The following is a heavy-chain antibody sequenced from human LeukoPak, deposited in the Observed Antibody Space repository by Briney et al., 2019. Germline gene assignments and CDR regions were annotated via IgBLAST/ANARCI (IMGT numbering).Heavy chain of an antibody. CDR2: ISGYDGDT. V-gene: IGHV1-18*01. CDR3: ARGGRGLYVDY. J-gene: IGHJ4*02. D-gene: IGHD2/OR15-2a*01. Sequence: ASVKVSCKASGYTFTSYGISCVRQAPGQGLEWIGWISGYDGDTDYAQKLQGRVTMTTDTSTSTAYMELRSLRSDDTAVYYCARGGRGLYVDYWGQGTLVTVSS. CDR1: GYTFTSYG.